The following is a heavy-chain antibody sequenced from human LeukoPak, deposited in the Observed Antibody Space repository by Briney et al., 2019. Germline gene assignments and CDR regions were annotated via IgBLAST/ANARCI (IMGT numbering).Heavy chain of an antibody. CDR2: INPNSGDT. J-gene: IGHJ5*01. CDR3: ARATWNFWLFDS. D-gene: IGHD1-7*01. CDR1: GYTFTSYY. Sequence: ASVKVSCKASGYTFTSYYMHWVRQAPGQGLEWMGWINPNSGDTNYAQKFQGWVTMTRDMSISTAYMELSRLRSDDTAIYYCARATWNFWLFDSWGQGNLVTVSS. V-gene: IGHV1-2*04.